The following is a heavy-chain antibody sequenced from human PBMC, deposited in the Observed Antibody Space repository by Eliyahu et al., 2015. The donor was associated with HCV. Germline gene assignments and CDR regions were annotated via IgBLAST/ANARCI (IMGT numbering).Heavy chain of an antibody. Sequence: QVQLQQWGAGLLKPSETLSLTCAVYGGSFXDYDWTWIRQPPEKGLEWIGEIDHSGKTNFNPSLKSRVTMSIDTSRNQFSLKMTSVSAADTAVYYCARGQLRGGNGWPVRGYYYFDVWGRGTLVTVSS. CDR3: ARGQLRGGNGWPVRGYYYFDV. D-gene: IGHD3-22*01. J-gene: IGHJ2*01. CDR2: IDHSGKT. CDR1: GGSFXDYD. V-gene: IGHV4-34*02.